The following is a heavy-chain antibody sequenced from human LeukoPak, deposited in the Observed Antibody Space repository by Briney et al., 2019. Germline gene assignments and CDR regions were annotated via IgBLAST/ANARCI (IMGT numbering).Heavy chain of an antibody. D-gene: IGHD3-10*01. CDR2: ISYDGSNK. J-gene: IGHJ4*02. CDR1: GFTFSRYG. Sequence: GGSLRLSCAASGFTFSRYGMHWVRQAPGKGLEWVTAISYDGSNKYYADSVNGRFTISRDNSKNTLYVQMNSLRAEDTAVYYCAKAYGSGNYNDYWGQGILVTVSS. V-gene: IGHV3-30*04. CDR3: AKAYGSGNYNDY.